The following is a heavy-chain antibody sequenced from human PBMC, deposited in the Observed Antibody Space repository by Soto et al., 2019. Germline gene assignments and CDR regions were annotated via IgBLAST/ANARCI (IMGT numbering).Heavy chain of an antibody. V-gene: IGHV3-23*01. CDR1: GFTFSSYA. CDR3: AKCSGSGWLVDY. D-gene: IGHD6-19*01. J-gene: IGHJ4*02. Sequence: GGSLRLSCAASGFTFSSYAMSWVRQAPGKGLEWVSAISGSGGSTYYADSVKGRFTISRDNSKNTLYLQMNSLRAEDAAVYYCAKCSGSGWLVDYWGQGTLVTVSS. CDR2: ISGSGGST.